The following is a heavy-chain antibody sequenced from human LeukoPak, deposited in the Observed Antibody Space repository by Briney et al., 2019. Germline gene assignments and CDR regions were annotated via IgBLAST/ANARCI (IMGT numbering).Heavy chain of an antibody. J-gene: IGHJ4*02. CDR1: GASISDHS. CDR3: ARAPDY. V-gene: IGHV4-59*11. Sequence: SETLSLTCTVSGASISDHSWSWIRQPPGKGLEWIGHVYYSGSANYNPSLKSRVTISTDTSKNQFSLKLTSLTAADTAVYYCARAPDYWGQGTLVTVSS. CDR2: VYYSGSA.